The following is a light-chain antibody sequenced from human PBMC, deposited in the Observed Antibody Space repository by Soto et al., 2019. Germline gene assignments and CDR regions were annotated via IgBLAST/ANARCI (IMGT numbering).Light chain of an antibody. CDR2: GAS. CDR3: QQYGRSPFT. Sequence: EIVLTQSPGTLSLSPGERATLSCRASQSVSSSYLAWYQQKPGQAPRLLIYGASSRATGIPGRFSGSGSGTDFTLTIIRLEPEDFAVYYFQQYGRSPFTFGPGTKVDIK. V-gene: IGKV3-20*01. J-gene: IGKJ3*01. CDR1: QSVSSSY.